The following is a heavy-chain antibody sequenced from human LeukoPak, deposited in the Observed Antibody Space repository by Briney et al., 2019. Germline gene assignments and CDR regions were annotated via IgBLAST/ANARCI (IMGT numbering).Heavy chain of an antibody. CDR2: INHSGST. CDR3: ARGPGEEVAARLGYYYMDV. Sequence: PSETLSLTCAVYGGSFSGYYWSWIRQPPGKGLEWIGEINHSGSTNYNPSPKSRVTISVDTSKNQFSLKLSSVTAADTAVYYCARGPGEEVAARLGYYYMDVWGKATTVTVSS. J-gene: IGHJ6*03. V-gene: IGHV4-34*01. D-gene: IGHD6-6*01. CDR1: GGSFSGYY.